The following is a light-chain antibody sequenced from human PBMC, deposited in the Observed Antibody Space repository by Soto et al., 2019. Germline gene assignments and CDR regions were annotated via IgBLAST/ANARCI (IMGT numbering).Light chain of an antibody. Sequence: EIVFTHSPCTLSXSPGEXXXXXXXASQSVYSSYLAWYQQKPGQAPRLLIYGASSRATGIPDRFSGSGSGTDFTLTISRLEPEDFAVYYCQQYVSSSTFGQGAKVDI. V-gene: IGKV3-20*01. CDR1: QSVYSSY. CDR3: QQYVSSST. J-gene: IGKJ1*01. CDR2: GAS.